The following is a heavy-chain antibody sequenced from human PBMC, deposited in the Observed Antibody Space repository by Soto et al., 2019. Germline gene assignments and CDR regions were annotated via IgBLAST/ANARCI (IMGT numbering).Heavy chain of an antibody. CDR1: GGSFSGYY. D-gene: IGHD6-6*01. CDR3: ARGIAARPKFPPLNWFDP. V-gene: IGHV4-34*01. CDR2: INHSGST. J-gene: IGHJ5*02. Sequence: SETLSLTCAVYGGSFSGYYWSWIRQPPGKGLEWIGEINHSGSTNYNPSLKSRVTISVDTSKNQFSLKLSSVTAADTAVYYCARGIAARPKFPPLNWFDPWGQGTLVTVSS.